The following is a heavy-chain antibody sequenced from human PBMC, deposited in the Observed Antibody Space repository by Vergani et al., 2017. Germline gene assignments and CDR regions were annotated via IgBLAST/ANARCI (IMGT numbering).Heavy chain of an antibody. J-gene: IGHJ5*02. V-gene: IGHV4-34*09. CDR3: ARGGRYCSSTSCYDWFDP. CDR2: INHSGST. CDR1: GGSISSYY. Sequence: QLQLQESGPGLVKPSETLSLTCTVSGGSISSYYWSWIRQPPGKGLEWIGEINHSGSTNYNPSLKSRVTISVDTSKNQFSLKLSSVTAADTAVYYCARGGRYCSSTSCYDWFDPWGQGTLVTVSS. D-gene: IGHD2-2*01.